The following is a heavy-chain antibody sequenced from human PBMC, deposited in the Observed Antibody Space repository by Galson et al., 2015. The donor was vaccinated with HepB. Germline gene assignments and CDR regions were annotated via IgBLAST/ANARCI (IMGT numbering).Heavy chain of an antibody. V-gene: IGHV4-59*12. Sequence: LSLTCTVSGGSISSYYWSWIRQPPGKGLEWIGYIYYSGSTNYNPSLKSRVTISVDTPKNQFSLQLNSVTPEDTAVYYCARAIVATIRYYYYGMDVWGQGTTVTVSS. CDR1: GGSISSYY. CDR3: ARAIVATIRYYYYGMDV. CDR2: IYYSGST. J-gene: IGHJ6*02. D-gene: IGHD5-12*01.